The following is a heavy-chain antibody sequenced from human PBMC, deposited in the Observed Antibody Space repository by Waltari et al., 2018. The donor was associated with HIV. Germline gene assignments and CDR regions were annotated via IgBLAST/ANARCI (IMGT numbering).Heavy chain of an antibody. CDR3: AKDYSDGYSSGFFDY. CDR2: ISGSGGST. D-gene: IGHD6-19*01. V-gene: IGHV3-23*01. Sequence: EVQLLESGGGLVQPGGALRVSCAASGFTFSGHRMSWVRQASGKGLEWVAAISGSGGSTYYADSVKGRFTISRDNSKNTLYLQMNSLRAEETAVYYCAKDYSDGYSSGFFDYWGQGTLVTVSS. J-gene: IGHJ4*02. CDR1: GFTFSGHR.